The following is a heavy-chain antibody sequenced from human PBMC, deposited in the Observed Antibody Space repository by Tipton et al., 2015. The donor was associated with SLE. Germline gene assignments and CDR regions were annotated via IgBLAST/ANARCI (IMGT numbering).Heavy chain of an antibody. CDR3: ANSLAVHPRTMY. Sequence: TLSLTCEVYGGSFSGYYWSWIRQSPGKGLEWIGEINYSGSTKYNPSLKSRVTISVDTSKNQFSLKLNSVTAADTAVYYCANSLAVHPRTMYWGQGTLVTVSS. CDR1: GGSFSGYY. V-gene: IGHV4-34*01. D-gene: IGHD6-19*01. CDR2: INYSGST. J-gene: IGHJ4*02.